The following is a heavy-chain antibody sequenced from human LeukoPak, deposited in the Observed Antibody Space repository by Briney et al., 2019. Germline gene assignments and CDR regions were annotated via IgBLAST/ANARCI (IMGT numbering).Heavy chain of an antibody. CDR3: ARDSSPITMVRGGYNWFDP. D-gene: IGHD3-10*01. J-gene: IGHJ5*02. Sequence: ASVKVSCKASGYSFTRFGISWVRQAPGQGLEWMGIINSSGGSTSYAQKFQGRVTMTRDMSTSTVYMELSSLRSEDTAVYYCARDSSPITMVRGGYNWFDPWGQGTLVTVSS. CDR1: GYSFTRFG. CDR2: INSSGGST. V-gene: IGHV1-46*01.